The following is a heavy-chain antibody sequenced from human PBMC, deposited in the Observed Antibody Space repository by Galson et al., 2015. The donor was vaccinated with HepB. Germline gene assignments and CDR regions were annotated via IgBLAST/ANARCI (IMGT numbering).Heavy chain of an antibody. D-gene: IGHD6-19*01. CDR2: IYSGGTT. CDR1: EFTVSGNY. Sequence: SLRLSCAASEFTVSGNYMSWVRQAPGRGLEWVSVIYSGGTTHYADSVKGRFAISRDSSKNTVYLQMNSLRVEDTAVYYCASSIVAGTQPLKYRGQGTLVTVSS. V-gene: IGHV3-53*01. J-gene: IGHJ4*01. CDR3: ASSIVAGTQPLKY.